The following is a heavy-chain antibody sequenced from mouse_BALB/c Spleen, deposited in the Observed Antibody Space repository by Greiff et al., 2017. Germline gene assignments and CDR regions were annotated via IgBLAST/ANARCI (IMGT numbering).Heavy chain of an antibody. CDR1: GFNIKDYY. CDR2: IDPENGNT. V-gene: IGHV14-1*02. D-gene: IGHD2-3*01. CDR3: ARYDGYSPFDY. Sequence: EVQLQQSGAELVRPGALVKLSCKASGFNIKDYYMHWVKQRPEQGLEWIGWIDPENGNTKYDPKFQGKATITADTSSNTAYLQLSSLTSEDTAVYYCARYDGYSPFDYWGQGTTLTVSS. J-gene: IGHJ2*01.